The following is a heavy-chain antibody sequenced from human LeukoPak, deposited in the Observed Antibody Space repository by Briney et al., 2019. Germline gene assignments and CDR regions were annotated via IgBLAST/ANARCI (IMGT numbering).Heavy chain of an antibody. Sequence: RASVKVSCKASGGTFSSYAISWVRQAPGQGLEWMGGIIPIFGTANYAQKFQGRVTITADKSTSTAYMELSSLRSEDTAVYYCARGGVGVTLISWSDYWGQGTLVTVSS. CDR2: IIPIFGTA. V-gene: IGHV1-69*06. CDR3: ARGGVGVTLISWSDY. J-gene: IGHJ4*02. CDR1: GGTFSSYA. D-gene: IGHD1-26*01.